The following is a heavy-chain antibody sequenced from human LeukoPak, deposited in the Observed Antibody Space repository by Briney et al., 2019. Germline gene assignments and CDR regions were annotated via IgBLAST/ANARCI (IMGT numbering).Heavy chain of an antibody. D-gene: IGHD1-1*01. V-gene: IGHV5-51*01. J-gene: IGHJ3*02. Sequence: GESLKISCQGSGSIFTSYWIGWVRQLPGKGLEWMGIIYPGDSDTRYSPSFQGQVTISADKSISTAYLQWSSLKASDTAMYYCARGTLRRRGAFDIWGQGTMVTVSP. CDR3: ARGTLRRRGAFDI. CDR1: GSIFTSYW. CDR2: IYPGDSDT.